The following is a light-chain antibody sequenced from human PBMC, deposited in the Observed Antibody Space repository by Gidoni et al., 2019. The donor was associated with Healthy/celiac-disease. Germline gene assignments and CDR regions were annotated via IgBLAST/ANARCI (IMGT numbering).Light chain of an antibody. CDR3: SSYTSSSTLVV. CDR2: YVS. J-gene: IGLJ2*01. Sequence: QSALTQPASVSGSPVQSITISCTGTSSDVGGYNYVSWYQQHPGKAPKLMIYYVSNRPSGVSNRFSGSKSGTTASLTIAGRHAEDEADYYCSSYTSSSTLVVFGGWTKLTVL. CDR1: SSDVGGYNY. V-gene: IGLV2-14*01.